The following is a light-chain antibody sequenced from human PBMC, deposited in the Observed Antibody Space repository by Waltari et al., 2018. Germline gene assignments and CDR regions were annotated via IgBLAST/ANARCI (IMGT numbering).Light chain of an antibody. Sequence: EIVMTQSPATLSVSPGGRATLSCRASQSVSSNLAWYQQKPGQAPRLLIYGASTRATGIPARFSGSWSGTEFTLTISSLQSEDFAVYYCQQSSYWPRTFGQGTKVEIK. CDR1: QSVSSN. V-gene: IGKV3-15*01. J-gene: IGKJ1*01. CDR3: QQSSYWPRT. CDR2: GAS.